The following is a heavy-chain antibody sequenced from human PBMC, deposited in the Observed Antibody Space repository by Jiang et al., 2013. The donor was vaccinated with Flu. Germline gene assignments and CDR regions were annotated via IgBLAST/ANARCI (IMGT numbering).Heavy chain of an antibody. D-gene: IGHD6-6*01. CDR3: ARDSLIAARPNICWFDP. CDR2: INPSGGST. CDR1: GYTFTSYY. V-gene: IGHV1-46*01. J-gene: IGHJ5*02. Sequence: AEVKKPGASVKVSCKASGYTFTSYYMHWVRQAPGQGLEWMGIINPSGGSTSYAQKFQGRVTMTRDTSTSTVYMELSSLRSEDTAVYYCARDSLIAARPNICWFDPWGQGTLVTVSS.